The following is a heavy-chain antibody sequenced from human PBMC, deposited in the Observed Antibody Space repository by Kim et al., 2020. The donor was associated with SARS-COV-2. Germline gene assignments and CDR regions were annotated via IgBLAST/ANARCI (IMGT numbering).Heavy chain of an antibody. V-gene: IGHV1-18*01. CDR3: ARTSSGWYIQYYFDY. CDR2: ISAYNGNT. J-gene: IGHJ4*02. CDR1: GYTFTSYG. Sequence: ASVKVSCKASGYTFTSYGISWVRQAPGQGLEWMGWISAYNGNTNYAQKLQGRVTMTTDTSTSTAYMELRSLRSDDTAVYYCARTSSGWYIQYYFDYWGQGTLVTVSS. D-gene: IGHD6-19*01.